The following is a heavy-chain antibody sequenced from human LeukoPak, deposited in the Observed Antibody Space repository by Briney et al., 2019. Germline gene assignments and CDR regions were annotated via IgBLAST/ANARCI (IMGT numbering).Heavy chain of an antibody. CDR2: ISSSGSTI. Sequence: GGSLRLSCAASGFTFSSYEMNWVPQAPGKGLEGGAYISSSGSTIYYAASVKGRFTISRDNAKNSLYLQMNSLRAEDTAVYYCAPFYSDSGSYGYWGQGTLVTVSS. J-gene: IGHJ4*02. CDR3: APFYSDSGSYGY. D-gene: IGHD3-10*01. CDR1: GFTFSSYE. V-gene: IGHV3-48*03.